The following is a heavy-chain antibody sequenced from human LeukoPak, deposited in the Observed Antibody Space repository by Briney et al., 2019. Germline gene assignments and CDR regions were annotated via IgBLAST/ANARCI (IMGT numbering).Heavy chain of an antibody. CDR3: ARALRTGQGDYVPVL. CDR1: GYRFTNYW. Sequence: PGGSLKISCKASGYRFTNYWIGWVRQMPGKGLEWMTIIYPGDSETRYSPSFQGQVTISADKSIGTTYLQWSSLKASDTAMYYCARALRTGQGDYVPVLWGQGTLVTVSS. J-gene: IGHJ4*02. D-gene: IGHD3-16*01. CDR2: IYPGDSET. V-gene: IGHV5-51*01.